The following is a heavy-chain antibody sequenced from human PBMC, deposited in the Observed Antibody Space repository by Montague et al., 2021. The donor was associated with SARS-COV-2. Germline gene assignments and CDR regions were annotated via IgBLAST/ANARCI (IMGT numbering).Heavy chain of an antibody. J-gene: IGHJ4*02. D-gene: IGHD4-23*01. CDR3: ARLYHHTLTLIVLRGKSASDY. CDR2: VNHSGST. CDR1: GGSFSGYY. V-gene: IGHV4-34*01. Sequence: SETLSLTCGVYGGSFSGYYWTWIRQSPGKSLEWIAEVNHSGSTNYNFHPSRRSRVTIEVDTSKSQLSLTLTSVTAADTGVYYCARLYHHTLTLIVLRGKSASDYWSQGTLVTVSS.